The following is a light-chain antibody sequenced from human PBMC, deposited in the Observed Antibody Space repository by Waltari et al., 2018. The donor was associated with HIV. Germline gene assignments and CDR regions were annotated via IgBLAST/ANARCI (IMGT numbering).Light chain of an antibody. J-gene: IGLJ2*01. Sequence: QSVLSQPPSVSGAPGQNVTIACAGTISNVGAGFEVNWYQQFPGVAPRIVIYGNTNRPSGVTDRFAGSKADTSASLAITGLRAEDEADYHCQSYDNTLGGVVFGGGTKLTVL. CDR2: GNT. V-gene: IGLV1-40*01. CDR3: QSYDNTLGGVV. CDR1: ISNVGAGFE.